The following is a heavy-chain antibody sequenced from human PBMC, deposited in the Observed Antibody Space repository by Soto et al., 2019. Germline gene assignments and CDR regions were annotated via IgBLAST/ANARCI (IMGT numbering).Heavy chain of an antibody. CDR1: GGTISSWY. CDR3: ARRYGSAIDY. Sequence: SETLSLTCTVSGGTISSWYWSGFRQPPGKGLEWIGYIYYSGSTNCNPSLESRVTISVDTSKNQFSLKLSSVTAADTAVYYCARRYGSAIDYWGQGTLVTVSS. J-gene: IGHJ4*02. V-gene: IGHV4-59*08. D-gene: IGHD1-26*01. CDR2: IYYSGST.